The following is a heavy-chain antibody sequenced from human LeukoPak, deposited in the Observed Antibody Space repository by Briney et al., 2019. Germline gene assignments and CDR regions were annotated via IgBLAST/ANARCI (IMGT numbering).Heavy chain of an antibody. CDR1: GFTFSSYG. V-gene: IGHV3-30*18. D-gene: IGHD3-9*01. Sequence: GRSLRLSCAASGFTFSSYGMHWVRQAPGKGLEWVAVISYDGSNKYYADSVKGRFTISRDNSKNTLYLQMNSLRAEDTAVYYCAKDYDILTGSYFDYWGQGTRVTVSS. J-gene: IGHJ4*02. CDR3: AKDYDILTGSYFDY. CDR2: ISYDGSNK.